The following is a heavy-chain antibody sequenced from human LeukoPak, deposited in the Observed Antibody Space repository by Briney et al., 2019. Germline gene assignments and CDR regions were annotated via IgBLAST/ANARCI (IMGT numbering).Heavy chain of an antibody. CDR2: IYYSGST. J-gene: IGHJ4*02. D-gene: IGHD3-3*01. CDR3: ARELAYDFWSD. V-gene: IGHV4-59*01. CDR1: GGSISSYY. Sequence: PSETLSLTCTVSGGSISSYYWSWIRQPPGKGLEWIGYIYYSGSTNYNPSLKSRVTISVDTSKNQFSLKLSSVTAADTAVYYCARELAYDFWSDWSQGTLVTVSS.